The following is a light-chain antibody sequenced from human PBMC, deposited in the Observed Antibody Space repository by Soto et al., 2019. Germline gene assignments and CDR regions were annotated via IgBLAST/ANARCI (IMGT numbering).Light chain of an antibody. J-gene: IGKJ4*01. V-gene: IGKV3-11*01. CDR3: QQRSEWPLT. CDR2: DAS. CDR1: QSMGTN. Sequence: DIVLTQSPGTLSLSPGERATLSCRASQSMGTNLAWYQHKPGQAPRLLIYDASNRATGIPAGFSGSGSATDFTLTIASLEPEDSAVYFCQQRSEWPLTFGGGTKV.